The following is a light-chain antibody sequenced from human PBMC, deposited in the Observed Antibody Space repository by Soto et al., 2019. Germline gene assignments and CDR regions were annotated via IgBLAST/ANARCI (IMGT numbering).Light chain of an antibody. Sequence: DIQMTQSPSTLSASVGDRVTIICRASQTISSWLAWYQQKGGKAPKLLISKASILDSGVPSRFSGSGFGTEFTLTISGLQPEDFATYFCLQHYSYSWTFGQGTKVDIK. CDR2: KAS. CDR1: QTISSW. V-gene: IGKV1-5*03. CDR3: LQHYSYSWT. J-gene: IGKJ1*01.